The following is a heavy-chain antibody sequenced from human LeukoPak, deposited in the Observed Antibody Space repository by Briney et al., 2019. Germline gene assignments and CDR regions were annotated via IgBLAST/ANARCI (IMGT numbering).Heavy chain of an antibody. D-gene: IGHD6-19*01. V-gene: IGHV4-59*08. J-gene: IGHJ4*02. CDR1: GGSISSAN. Sequence: PSETLSLTCTVSGGSISSANWSWIRQPPGKGLEWVAYIYYTGSTNYDPSLKSRVTISVDTSKNQLSLRLSSVTAADTAVYYCARHSSGWGDYWGQGTLVTVSS. CDR2: IYYTGST. CDR3: ARHSSGWGDY.